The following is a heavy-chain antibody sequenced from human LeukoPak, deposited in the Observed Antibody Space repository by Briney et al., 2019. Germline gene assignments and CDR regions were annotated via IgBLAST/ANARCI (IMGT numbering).Heavy chain of an antibody. Sequence: GASVTVSCTASGYTFTGHAMNWVRQAPGQGPEWMGYINTKTGNPTYAQGFTGRFVFSLDTSVNTAYLQISSLKPEDTGVYYCAKGGWVAVTGMDSWGQGTLVTVSS. CDR2: INTKTGNP. CDR3: AKGGWVAVTGMDS. V-gene: IGHV7-4-1*02. J-gene: IGHJ4*02. CDR1: GYTFTGHA. D-gene: IGHD6-19*01.